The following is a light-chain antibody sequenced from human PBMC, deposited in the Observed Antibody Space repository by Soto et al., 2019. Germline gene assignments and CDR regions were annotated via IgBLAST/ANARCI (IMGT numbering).Light chain of an antibody. CDR3: QQFET. J-gene: IGKJ4*01. Sequence: ETVMTRSPATLSVSPGERATLSCRASQSVTSNLAWYQQKPGQAPRLLIYGASTRATGIPARFRGSGSGSEFTLTISSLQSEDFAVYYCQQFETFGGGTKVEIK. V-gene: IGKV3-15*01. CDR2: GAS. CDR1: QSVTSN.